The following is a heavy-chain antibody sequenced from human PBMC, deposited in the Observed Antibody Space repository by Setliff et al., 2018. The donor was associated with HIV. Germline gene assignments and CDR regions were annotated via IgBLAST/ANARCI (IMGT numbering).Heavy chain of an antibody. Sequence: PGESLKISCAASGFTFSTYAMTWVRQAPGKGLEWVSTVSGSGGTTYYADSVKGRFTISRDNSKNTLNLQMNSLRTEDTALYYCAKDLGGGSYGNWAYGMDVGGQGTTVTVSS. D-gene: IGHD4-17*01. CDR3: AKDLGGGSYGNWAYGMDV. V-gene: IGHV3-23*01. J-gene: IGHJ6*02. CDR1: GFTFSTYA. CDR2: VSGSGGTT.